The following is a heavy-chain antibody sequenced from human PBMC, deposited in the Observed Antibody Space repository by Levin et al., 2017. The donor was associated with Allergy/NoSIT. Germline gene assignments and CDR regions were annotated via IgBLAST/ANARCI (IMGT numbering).Heavy chain of an antibody. CDR2: ISAYNGNT. Sequence: ASVKVSCKASGYTFTSYGISWVRQAPGQGLEWMGWISAYNGNTNYAQKLQGRVTMTTDTSTSTAYMELRSLRSDDTAVYYCARVGSSSWYYGPTPPGGMDVWGQGTTVTVSS. D-gene: IGHD6-13*01. V-gene: IGHV1-18*01. J-gene: IGHJ6*02. CDR3: ARVGSSSWYYGPTPPGGMDV. CDR1: GYTFTSYG.